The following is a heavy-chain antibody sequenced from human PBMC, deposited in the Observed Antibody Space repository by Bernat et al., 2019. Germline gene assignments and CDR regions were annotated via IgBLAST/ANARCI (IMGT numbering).Heavy chain of an antibody. D-gene: IGHD3-10*01. V-gene: IGHV3-30*18. CDR2: ISYDGSNK. Sequence: QVQLVESGGGVVQPGRSLRLSCAASGFTFSSYGMHWVRQAPGKGLEWVAVISYDGSNKYYADSVKGRFTISRDNSKNTLYLQMNSLGAEDTAVYYCAKDQIIRGSGSYGLNYWGQGTLVTVSS. CDR3: AKDQIIRGSGSYGLNY. CDR1: GFTFSSYG. J-gene: IGHJ4*02.